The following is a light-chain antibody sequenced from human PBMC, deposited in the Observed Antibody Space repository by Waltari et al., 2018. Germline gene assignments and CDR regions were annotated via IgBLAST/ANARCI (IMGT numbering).Light chain of an antibody. CDR3: QQYSSELYT. Sequence: DIQMTQSPSTLSASVGDRVTITCRASQRISDWLAWYQQKPGKAPKLLIQKASTLKSGVPSRFSGSGSGTEFTLTVTSLQPDDVATYFCQQYSSELYTFGQGTKLEI. CDR2: KAS. J-gene: IGKJ2*01. V-gene: IGKV1-5*03. CDR1: QRISDW.